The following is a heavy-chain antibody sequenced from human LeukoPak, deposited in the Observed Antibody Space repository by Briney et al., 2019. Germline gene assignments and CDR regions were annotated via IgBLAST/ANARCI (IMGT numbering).Heavy chain of an antibody. V-gene: IGHV3-23*01. CDR1: GFTFSSYA. CDR3: AKGISGIAAAGRIWFDY. Sequence: SGGSLRLSCAASGFTFSSYAMSWVRQAPGKGLEWVSAISGSGGSTYYADSVKGRFTISRDNSKNTLYLQMNSLRAEDTAVYYCAKGISGIAAAGRIWFDYWGQGTLVTVSS. J-gene: IGHJ4*02. D-gene: IGHD6-13*01. CDR2: ISGSGGST.